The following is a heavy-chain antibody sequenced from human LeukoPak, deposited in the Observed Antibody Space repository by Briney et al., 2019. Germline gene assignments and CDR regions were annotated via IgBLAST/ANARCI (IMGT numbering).Heavy chain of an antibody. Sequence: GESLKISCKGSGYSFTNYWIGWVRQMPGKGLEWMGILNPGASDSRYSPSFRGEVTISADTSISTAYLQWSSLKASDTAMYYCARLYYYGMDVWGQGTTVTVSS. V-gene: IGHV5-51*01. CDR3: ARLYYYGMDV. J-gene: IGHJ6*02. CDR2: LNPGASDS. CDR1: GYSFTNYW.